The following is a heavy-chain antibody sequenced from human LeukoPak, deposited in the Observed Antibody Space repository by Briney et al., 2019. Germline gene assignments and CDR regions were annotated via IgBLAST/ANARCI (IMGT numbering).Heavy chain of an antibody. D-gene: IGHD6-13*01. V-gene: IGHV5-51*01. Sequence: GESLKISCKGSGYRFTSYWIGWVRQMPGKGLEWMGIIYPGDSDTRYSPSFQGQVTISADKSISTAYLQWSSLKASDTAMYYCARHLVAAAGTRWYYYYMDVWGKGTTVTVSS. CDR2: IYPGDSDT. CDR3: ARHLVAAAGTRWYYYYMDV. CDR1: GYRFTSYW. J-gene: IGHJ6*03.